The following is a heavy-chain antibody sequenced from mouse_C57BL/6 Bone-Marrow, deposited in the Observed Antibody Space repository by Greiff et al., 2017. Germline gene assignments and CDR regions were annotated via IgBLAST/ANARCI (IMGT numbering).Heavy chain of an antibody. CDR2: ISYSGST. D-gene: IGHD1-1*01. Sequence: EVMLVESGPGLAKPSQTLSLTCSVTGYSITNDYWNWIRKFPGNKLEYMGYISYSGSTYYNPSLKSRISITRDTSKNQYYLQLNSVTTEDTATYYCARSTVVATDAMDYWGQGTSVTVSS. CDR1: GYSITNDY. CDR3: ARSTVVATDAMDY. V-gene: IGHV3-8*01. J-gene: IGHJ4*01.